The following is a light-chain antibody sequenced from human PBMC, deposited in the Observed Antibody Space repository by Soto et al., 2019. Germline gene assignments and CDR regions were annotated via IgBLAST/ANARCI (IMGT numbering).Light chain of an antibody. V-gene: IGKV1-39*01. CDR3: QQSYCPPRT. CDR1: KSISSY. J-gene: IGKJ1*01. CDR2: AAS. Sequence: DIQMTQSPSSLSASVGDRVTITCRASKSISSYLNWYQQKPGKAPKLLIYAASTLQSGVPSRFSRSRSGADFTLTISSLQTEEFETDYCQQSYCPPRTCGQGTEVEIK.